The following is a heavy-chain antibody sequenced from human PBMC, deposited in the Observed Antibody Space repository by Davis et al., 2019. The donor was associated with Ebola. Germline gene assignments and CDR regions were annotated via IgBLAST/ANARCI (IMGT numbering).Heavy chain of an antibody. Sequence: GESLKISCAAPGFTFSSYSMNWVRQAPGKGLEWVSSISTSGSSIYYADSVKGRFTISRDNAKNSLYLQMNSLRAEDTAVYYRARGGVLRFLEWLSHFDYWGQGTLVTVSS. CDR3: ARGGVLRFLEWLSHFDY. CDR2: ISTSGSSI. V-gene: IGHV3-21*04. J-gene: IGHJ4*02. CDR1: GFTFSSYS. D-gene: IGHD3-3*01.